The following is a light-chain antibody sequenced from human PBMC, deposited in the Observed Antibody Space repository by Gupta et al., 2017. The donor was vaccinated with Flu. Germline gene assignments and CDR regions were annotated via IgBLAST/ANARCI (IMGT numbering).Light chain of an antibody. J-gene: IGKJ2*01. Sequence: EIVLTPSPHTLSSSPGESATLSCRASQNVGIFLGWYQQNPGQAPRLIIYDASNRANGIPVRFSGSGSGTDFTLTSIRREPEDFAVYYWQQRRNWYTFGQGTKMEIK. CDR3: QQRRNWYT. CDR2: DAS. V-gene: IGKV3-11*01. CDR1: QNVGIF.